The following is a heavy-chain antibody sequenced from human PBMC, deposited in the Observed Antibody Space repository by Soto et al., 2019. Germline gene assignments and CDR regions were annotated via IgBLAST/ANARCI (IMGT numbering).Heavy chain of an antibody. Sequence: GASVKVSCKASGYTFTSYDIYWVRQATGQGLEWMGWMNPNTGNSGYAQKFQGRVTMTSDTSISTAHMELSSLRSEATAVYYCARRAETNGWNGFGADKYYFDFWGQGTLVTVSS. V-gene: IGHV1-8*01. CDR3: ARRAETNGWNGFGADKYYFDF. J-gene: IGHJ4*02. CDR2: MNPNTGNS. CDR1: GYTFTSYD. D-gene: IGHD1-1*01.